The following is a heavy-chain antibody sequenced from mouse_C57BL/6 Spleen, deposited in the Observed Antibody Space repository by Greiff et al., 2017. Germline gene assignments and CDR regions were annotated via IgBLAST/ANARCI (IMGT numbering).Heavy chain of an antibody. CDR1: GYTFTSYW. Sequence: QVQLQQPGAELVRPGSSVKLSCKASGYTFTSYWMHWVKQRPIQGLEWIGNIDPSDSETHYNQKFKDKATLTVDKSSSTAYMQLSSLTSEDSAVYYCARLYQYYCDYWGQGTTLTVSS. CDR2: IDPSDSET. J-gene: IGHJ2*01. D-gene: IGHD2-1*01. V-gene: IGHV1-52*01. CDR3: ARLYQYYCDY.